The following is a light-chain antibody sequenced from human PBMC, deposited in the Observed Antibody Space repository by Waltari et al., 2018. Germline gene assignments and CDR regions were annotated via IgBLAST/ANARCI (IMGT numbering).Light chain of an antibody. CDR3: QQYYSYPRT. CDR2: ASS. CDR1: QSISSY. Sequence: AIRMTQSPSSFSASQGDRVTTACRANQSISSYLAWYQQKSGEAPKLLIYASSTLQNGVPSRFSGSGSGTDFTLTINCLQPDDFATYYCQQYYSYPRTFGQGTNVEIK. J-gene: IGKJ1*01. V-gene: IGKV1-8*01.